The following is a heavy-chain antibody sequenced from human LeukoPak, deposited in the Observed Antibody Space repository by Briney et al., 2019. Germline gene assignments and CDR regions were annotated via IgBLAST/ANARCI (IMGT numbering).Heavy chain of an antibody. Sequence: GGSLRLSCAASGFTFSSYSMNWVRQAPGKGLEWVSYISSSSNTIYYADSVKGRFTISRDNAKNSLYLQMNSLRAEDTAVYYCASASYYYDSSHAFDIWGQGTMVTVSS. CDR2: ISSSSNTI. D-gene: IGHD3-22*01. J-gene: IGHJ3*02. CDR3: ASASYYYDSSHAFDI. CDR1: GFTFSSYS. V-gene: IGHV3-48*01.